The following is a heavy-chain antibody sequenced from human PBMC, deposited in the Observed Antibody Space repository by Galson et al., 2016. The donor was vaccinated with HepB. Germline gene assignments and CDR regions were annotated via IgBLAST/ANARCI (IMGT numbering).Heavy chain of an antibody. V-gene: IGHV3-23*01. CDR3: AKCPPGTRGSLDS. CDR1: GFTFNSHW. Sequence: SLRLSCAVSGFTFNSHWMTWIRQAPGKGLEWISLISDNGHATYYADPVRGRFSIARDNSKNTLYLQMNSLRADDTAVYYCAKCPPGTRGSLDSWGQGTLVTVSS. D-gene: IGHD1-14*01. CDR2: ISDNGHAT. J-gene: IGHJ4*02.